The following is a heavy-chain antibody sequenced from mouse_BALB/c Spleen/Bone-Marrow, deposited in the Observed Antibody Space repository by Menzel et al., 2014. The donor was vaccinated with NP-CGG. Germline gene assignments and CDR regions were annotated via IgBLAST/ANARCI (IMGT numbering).Heavy chain of an antibody. CDR1: GFSLTSYG. D-gene: IGHD2-14*01. V-gene: IGHV2-5*01. CDR3: AKIGTTTGAMDY. J-gene: IGHJ4*01. Sequence: VQLQQSGPGLVQPSQSLSITCTVSGFSLTSYGVHWARQSPGKGLEWLGVIWRGGSTDYNAAFMSRLSITKDNSKSQVFFKMNSLQADDTAIYYCAKIGTTTGAMDYWGQGTSVTVSS. CDR2: IWRGGST.